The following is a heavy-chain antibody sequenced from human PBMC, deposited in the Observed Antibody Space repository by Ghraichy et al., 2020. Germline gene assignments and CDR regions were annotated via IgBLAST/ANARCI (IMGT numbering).Heavy chain of an antibody. J-gene: IGHJ4*02. CDR1: GFTFSSYD. Sequence: GGSLRLSCAASGFTFSSYDMRWVRQAPGKGLEWVSAISASGGSTYYADSVKGRFTIFRDNSKNTLYMQMNLLRAEDTAVYYCAGSYYVSVVNWGQGTLVTVSS. CDR3: AGSYYVSVVN. V-gene: IGHV3-23*01. D-gene: IGHD3-10*01. CDR2: ISASGGST.